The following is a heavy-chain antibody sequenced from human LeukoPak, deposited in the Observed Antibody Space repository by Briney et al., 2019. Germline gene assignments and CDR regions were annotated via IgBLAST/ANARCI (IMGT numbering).Heavy chain of an antibody. CDR3: AREILAPGKTHDY. CDR2: ISGSGVST. Sequence: GGSLRLSCAASGFTFSSYTMNWVRQAPGKGLEWVSAISGSGVSTYYADSVKGRFTISRDNAKNTLFLQINSLRAEDTAVYYCAREILAPGKTHDYWGQGTLVTVSS. CDR1: GFTFSSYT. V-gene: IGHV3-23*01. J-gene: IGHJ4*02.